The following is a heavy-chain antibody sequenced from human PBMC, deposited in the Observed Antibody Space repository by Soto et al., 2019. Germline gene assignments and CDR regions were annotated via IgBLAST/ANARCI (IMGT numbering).Heavy chain of an antibody. Sequence: EVQLLEAGGGLVQPGGSLRLSCAASGFMFSTNTMSWVRQAPGKGLEWVSTISGSGGGTYYPDSVKGRFTISRDSSKNTLYLQMNNLRVEDTAIYYCAKDGGRAWELWFGEGDNWGQGTLVTVSS. CDR3: AKDGGRAWELWFGEGDN. J-gene: IGHJ4*02. CDR1: GFMFSTNT. V-gene: IGHV3-23*01. CDR2: ISGSGGGT. D-gene: IGHD3-10*01.